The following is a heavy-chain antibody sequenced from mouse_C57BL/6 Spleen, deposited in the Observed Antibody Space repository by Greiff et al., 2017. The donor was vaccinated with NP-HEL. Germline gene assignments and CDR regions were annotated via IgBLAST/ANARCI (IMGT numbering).Heavy chain of an antibody. CDR3: ASYYGSSFAY. D-gene: IGHD1-1*01. J-gene: IGHJ3*01. CDR2: IHPTSGST. V-gene: IGHV1-64*01. CDR1: GYTFTSSW. Sequence: QVQLQQPGAELVKPGASVKLSCTASGYTFTSSWMHWVKQRPGQGLEWIGMIHPTSGSTNYNEKFKSKATLTVDKSSSTAYMQLSSLTSEDSAVYYCASYYGSSFAYWGQGTLVTVSA.